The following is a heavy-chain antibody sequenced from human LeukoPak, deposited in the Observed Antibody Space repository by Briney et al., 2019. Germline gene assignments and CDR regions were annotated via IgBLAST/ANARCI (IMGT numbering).Heavy chain of an antibody. D-gene: IGHD2-21*02. CDR2: ISTGSTYI. J-gene: IGHJ3*02. CDR1: GFTFSSYT. Sequence: GGSLRLSCAASGFTFSSYTMNWVRQAPGKGLEWVSSISTGSTYIYYADSVKGRFTISRDNANNSLYLQMSSLRAEDTAVYYCARDTVVTATQGAFDIWGQGTMVTVSS. CDR3: ARDTVVTATQGAFDI. V-gene: IGHV3-21*01.